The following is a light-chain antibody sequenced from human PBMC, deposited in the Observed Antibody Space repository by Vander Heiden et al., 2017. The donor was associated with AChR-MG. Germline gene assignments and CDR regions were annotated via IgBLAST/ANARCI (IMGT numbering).Light chain of an antibody. CDR3: QVWDSDGDYVV. J-gene: IGLJ2*01. Sequence: SYALTQPPSGSVATGQTARTTWGGSDTDIKVFHGYQQKLGQASVLVVSADNDRRSGIPARFSGSNAGHTATLTISRVEAGDEADYYCQVWDSDGDYVVFGGGTKLTVL. CDR1: DTDIKV. CDR2: ADN. V-gene: IGLV3-21*02.